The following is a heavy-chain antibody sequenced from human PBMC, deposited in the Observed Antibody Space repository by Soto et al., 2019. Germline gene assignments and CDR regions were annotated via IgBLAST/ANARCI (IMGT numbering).Heavy chain of an antibody. CDR3: ARGSSSSLHYYYGMDV. V-gene: IGHV3-30-3*01. CDR1: GFTFSSYA. D-gene: IGHD6-13*01. CDR2: ISYDGSNK. J-gene: IGHJ6*02. Sequence: LRLSCAASGFTFSSYAMHWVRQAPGKGLEWVAVISYDGSNKYYADSVKGRFTISRDNSKNTLYLQMNSLRAEDTAVYYCARGSSSSLHYYYGMDVWGQGTTVTVSS.